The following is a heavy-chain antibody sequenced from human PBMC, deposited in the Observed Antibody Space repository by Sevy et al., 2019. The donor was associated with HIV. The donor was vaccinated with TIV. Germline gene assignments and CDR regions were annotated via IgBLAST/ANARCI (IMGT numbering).Heavy chain of an antibody. V-gene: IGHV3-33*01. CDR2: IWFDGSNT. CDR1: GFTFNFHG. D-gene: IGHD4-17*01. J-gene: IGHJ4*02. Sequence: GASLRLSCAASGFTFNFHGMHWVRQAPGKGLEWVAVIWFDGSNTYYADSVKGRFTISRDIAKNTLHLQMNSLRAEDTAVYYCARDLEFYDYGDYGPAFMPDYWGQGTLVTVSS. CDR3: ARDLEFYDYGDYGPAFMPDY.